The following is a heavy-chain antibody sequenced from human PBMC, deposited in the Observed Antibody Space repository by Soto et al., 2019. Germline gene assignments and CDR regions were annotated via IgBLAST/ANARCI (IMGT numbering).Heavy chain of an antibody. CDR3: AREDYGGNFYYFDY. CDR1: GDILSRYT. D-gene: IGHD4-17*01. J-gene: IGHJ4*02. Sequence: QVQLVQSGAEVKKPGSSVKVSCKASGDILSRYTISWVRQAPGQGLEWMGRIIPLLDIANYAQKFQGRVTIIADKSTNTAYMELSSLRSEDTAVDFCAREDYGGNFYYFDYWGQGTLVTVSS. CDR2: IIPLLDIA. V-gene: IGHV1-69*08.